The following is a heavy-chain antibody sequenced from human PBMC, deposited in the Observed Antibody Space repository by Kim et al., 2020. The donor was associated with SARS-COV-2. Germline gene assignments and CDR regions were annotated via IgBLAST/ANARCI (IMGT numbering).Heavy chain of an antibody. CDR1: GGSISSYY. Sequence: SETLSLTCTVSGGSISSYYWSWIRQPAGKGLEWIGRIYTSGSTNYNPSLKSRVTMSVDTSKNQFSLKLSSVTAADTAVYYCARDHPGPGITIFGVAYNWFDPWGQGTLVTVSS. CDR2: IYTSGST. J-gene: IGHJ5*02. V-gene: IGHV4-4*07. CDR3: ARDHPGPGITIFGVAYNWFDP. D-gene: IGHD3-3*01.